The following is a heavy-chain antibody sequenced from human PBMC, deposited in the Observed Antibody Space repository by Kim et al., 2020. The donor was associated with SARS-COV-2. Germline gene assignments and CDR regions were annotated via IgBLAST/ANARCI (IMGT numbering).Heavy chain of an antibody. V-gene: IGHV3-30*18. CDR2: ISYDGSNK. J-gene: IGHJ4*02. CDR3: AKDPYTSDYGGLYYFDY. CDR1: GFTFSSYG. D-gene: IGHD4-17*01. Sequence: GGSLRLSCAASGFTFSSYGMHWVRQAPGKGLEWVAVISYDGSNKYYADSVKGRFTISRDNSKNTLYLQMNSLRAEDTAVYYCAKDPYTSDYGGLYYFDYWGQGTLVTVSS.